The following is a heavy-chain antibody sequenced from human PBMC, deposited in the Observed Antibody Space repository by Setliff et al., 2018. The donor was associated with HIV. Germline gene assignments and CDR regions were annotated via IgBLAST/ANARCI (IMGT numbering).Heavy chain of an antibody. J-gene: IGHJ4*02. CDR1: GDSVSSRSYY. Sequence: PSETLSLTCTVSGDSVSSRSYYWSWIRQPPGKGLEWIGYIYYSGSTNYNPSLKSRVTISVDTSKNHFSLKLRSVTAADTAVYYCARVGTYCSGGSCYHYLFDYWGQGTLVTVSS. CDR3: ARVGTYCSGGSCYHYLFDY. D-gene: IGHD2-15*01. CDR2: IYYSGST. V-gene: IGHV4-61*03.